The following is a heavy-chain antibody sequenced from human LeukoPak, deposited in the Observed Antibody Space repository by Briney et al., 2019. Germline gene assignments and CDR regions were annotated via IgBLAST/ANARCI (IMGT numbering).Heavy chain of an antibody. CDR2: IIPIFGTA. D-gene: IGHD4-17*01. J-gene: IGHJ4*02. Sequence: ASVKVSCKASGGTFSSYAISWVRQAPGQGLEWMGGIIPIFGTANYAQRFQGRVTITADESTSTAYMELSSLRSEDTAVYYCARDLNGDYRFDYWGQGTLVTVSS. CDR3: ARDLNGDYRFDY. CDR1: GGTFSSYA. V-gene: IGHV1-69*01.